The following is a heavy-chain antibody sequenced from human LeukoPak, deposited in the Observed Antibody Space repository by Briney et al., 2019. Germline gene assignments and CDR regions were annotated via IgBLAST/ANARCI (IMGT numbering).Heavy chain of an antibody. Sequence: GGSLRLSCAASGFTFSNHWMHWIRQAPGKGLMWVSRINRDGSRTDYADSVKGRFSISRDDAKNTLYLQVNSLRAEDTAVYFCARGGSDTAMAHDYWGQGTLVTVSS. J-gene: IGHJ4*02. CDR3: ARGGSDTAMAHDY. V-gene: IGHV3-74*01. CDR2: INRDGSRT. CDR1: GFTFSNHW. D-gene: IGHD5-18*01.